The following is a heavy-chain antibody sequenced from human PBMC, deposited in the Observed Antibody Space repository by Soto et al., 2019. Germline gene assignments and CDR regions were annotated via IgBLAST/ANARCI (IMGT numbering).Heavy chain of an antibody. D-gene: IGHD4-17*01. V-gene: IGHV4-34*01. J-gene: IGHJ6*02. CDR2: INHSGST. Sequence: SETLSLTCAVYGGSFSGYYWSWIRQPPGKGLEWIGEINHSGSTNYTPSLKSRVTISVDTSKNQFSLKLSSVTAADTAVYYCARELRWSYYYYGMDVWGQGTTVTVSS. CDR3: ARELRWSYYYYGMDV. CDR1: GGSFSGYY.